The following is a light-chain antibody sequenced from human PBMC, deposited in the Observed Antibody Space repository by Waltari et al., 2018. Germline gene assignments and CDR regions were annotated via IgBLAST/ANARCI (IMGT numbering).Light chain of an antibody. CDR3: QQHGTLPAT. V-gene: IGKV3-20*01. J-gene: IGKJ1*01. CDR1: QSVGSSS. Sequence: EIVLTQSPGTASLSPGERVTLSCRASQSVGSSSLAWYQQKPGQAPRLVIYRASRRATGIPDRFRGSGSGTDFSLTISRLEPEDFAVDYCQQHGTLPATFGQGTKVEIK. CDR2: RAS.